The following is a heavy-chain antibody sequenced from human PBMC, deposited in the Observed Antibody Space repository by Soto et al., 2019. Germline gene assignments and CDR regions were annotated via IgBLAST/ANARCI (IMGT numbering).Heavy chain of an antibody. CDR2: IDPSHNIA. Sequence: QVHLVQSGAEVKKPGSSVKVSFKASGGTFHAYSITWVRQVPGQGLEWMGRIDPSHNIANYAPRFKGRDTISVDKAINTAFMEMTSLRSDDTAIFYCALSVAPNIRLPLGSTGDYFDPWGQGTLVTVSS. V-gene: IGHV1-69*02. J-gene: IGHJ5*02. CDR1: GGTFHAYS. D-gene: IGHD3-10*01. CDR3: ALSVAPNIRLPLGSTGDYFDP.